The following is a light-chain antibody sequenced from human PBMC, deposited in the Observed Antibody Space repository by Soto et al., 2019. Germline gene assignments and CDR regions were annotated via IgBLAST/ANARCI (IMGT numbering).Light chain of an antibody. CDR2: GAS. Sequence: EIVMTQSPATLSVSPGGRATLSCRASQSISDTLAWYQQKPGLAPRLLIYGASTRATGFPARFSGSGSGTDFTLTISSLQSEDFAVYYCQQYNNWPWTFGQGTKVEIK. V-gene: IGKV3-15*01. J-gene: IGKJ1*01. CDR1: QSISDT. CDR3: QQYNNWPWT.